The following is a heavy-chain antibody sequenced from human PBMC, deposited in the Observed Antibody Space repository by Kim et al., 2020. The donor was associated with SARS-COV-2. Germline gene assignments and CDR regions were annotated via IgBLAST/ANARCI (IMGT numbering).Heavy chain of an antibody. D-gene: IGHD3-10*01. J-gene: IGHJ5*02. V-gene: IGHV4-39*01. CDR3: ARQGIRGVIRNWFDP. CDR2: IYYSGST. CDR1: GGSISSSSYY. Sequence: SETLSLTCTVSGGSISSSSYYWGWIRQPPGKGLEWIGSIYYSGSTYYNPSLKSRVTISVDTSKNQFSLKLSSVTAADTAVYYCARQGIRGVIRNWFDPWGQGTLVTVSS.